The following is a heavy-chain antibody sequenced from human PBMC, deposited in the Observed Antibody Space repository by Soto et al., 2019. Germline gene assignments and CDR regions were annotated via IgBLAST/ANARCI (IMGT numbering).Heavy chain of an antibody. CDR3: ARVNYDSSGYYYGMDV. CDR2: IYYSGST. D-gene: IGHD3-22*01. CDR1: GGSISSGDYY. J-gene: IGHJ6*02. Sequence: PSETLSLTCTVSGGSISSGDYYWSWIRQPPGKGLEWIGYIYYSGSTYYNPSLKSRLTISVDTSKNLFSLKLSSVTAADTAVYHCARVNYDSSGYYYGMDVWGQGTTVTVSS. V-gene: IGHV4-30-4*01.